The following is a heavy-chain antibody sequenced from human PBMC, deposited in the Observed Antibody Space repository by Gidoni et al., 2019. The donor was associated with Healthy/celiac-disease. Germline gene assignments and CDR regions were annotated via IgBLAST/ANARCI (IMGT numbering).Heavy chain of an antibody. J-gene: IGHJ3*02. CDR2: INHSGST. D-gene: IGHD6-13*01. Sequence: QVQLQQWGAGLLKPSETLSLTCAVYGGSFSGYYWSWIRQPPGKGLEWIGEINHSGSTNYNPSLKSRVTISVDTSKNQFSLKLSSVTAADTAVYYCARGRRIAAAATRAFDIWGQGTMVTVSS. CDR1: GGSFSGYY. CDR3: ARGRRIAAAATRAFDI. V-gene: IGHV4-34*01.